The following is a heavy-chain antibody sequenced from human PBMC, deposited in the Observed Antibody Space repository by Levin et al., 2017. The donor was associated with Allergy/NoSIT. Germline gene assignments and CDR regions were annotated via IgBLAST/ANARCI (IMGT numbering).Heavy chain of an antibody. Sequence: PGGSLRLSCAASGFTFSNAWMSWVRQAPGKGLEWVGRIKSKTDGGTTDYAAPVKGRFTISRDDSKNTLYLQMNSLKTEDTAVYYCTTGGGWSWDSLRTLYYYYYYMDVWGKETTVTVSS. J-gene: IGHJ6*03. CDR2: IKSKTDGGTT. V-gene: IGHV3-15*01. CDR1: GFTFSNAW. CDR3: TTGGGWSWDSLRTLYYYYYYMDV. D-gene: IGHD1-26*01.